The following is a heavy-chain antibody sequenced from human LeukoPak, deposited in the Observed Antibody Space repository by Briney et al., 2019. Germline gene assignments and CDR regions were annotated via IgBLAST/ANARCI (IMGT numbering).Heavy chain of an antibody. CDR1: GGSFSGYY. D-gene: IGHD3-16*01. CDR2: INHSGST. V-gene: IGHV4-34*01. Sequence: PSETLSLTCAVYGGSFSGYYWSWIRQPPGKGLEWIGEINHSGSTNYNPSLKSRVTISVDTSKNQFSLKPSSVTAADTAVYYCARVPGGYNWFDPWGQGTLVTVSS. J-gene: IGHJ5*02. CDR3: ARVPGGYNWFDP.